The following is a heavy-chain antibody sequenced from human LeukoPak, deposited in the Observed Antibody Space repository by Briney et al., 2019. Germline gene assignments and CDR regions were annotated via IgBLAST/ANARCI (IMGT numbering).Heavy chain of an antibody. J-gene: IGHJ4*02. CDR2: IYPGDSDT. Sequence: GESLQISCKGSGYIFTSYWIGWVRQLPGKGLEWMGIIYPGDSDTRNSPSFQGQVTIPADKSISTAYLQWSSLKASDTAMYYCARHYSDSSGYYFEVDYWGQGTLVTVSS. D-gene: IGHD3-22*01. CDR1: GYIFTSYW. V-gene: IGHV5-51*01. CDR3: ARHYSDSSGYYFEVDY.